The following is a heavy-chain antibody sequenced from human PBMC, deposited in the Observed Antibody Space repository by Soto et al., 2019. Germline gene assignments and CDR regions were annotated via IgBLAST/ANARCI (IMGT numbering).Heavy chain of an antibody. V-gene: IGHV1-46*01. CDR3: ARGGRIVDTGIGYYYYHAMDV. Sequence: GASVKVSWKASGYTFASYYIHWVRQAPGQGLEWMGIFNPTGDTASYAQKLQGRVTMTRDTSTGTAYMELGSLRSEDTAVYYCARGGRIVDTGIGYYYYHAMDVWGQGTTVTVSS. CDR2: FNPTGDTA. CDR1: GYTFASYY. J-gene: IGHJ6*02. D-gene: IGHD5-18*01.